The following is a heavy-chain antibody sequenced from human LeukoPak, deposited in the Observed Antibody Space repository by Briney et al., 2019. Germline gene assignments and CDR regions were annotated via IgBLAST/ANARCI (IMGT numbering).Heavy chain of an antibody. Sequence: GGSLRLSCVASGFTLSSYSMSWVRQAPGKGLEWVSAMSGSDTGSWYADSVKGRFTISRDNSKNTLYLQMNSLRAEDTAVYYCAKVLYSGSFDDLDYWGQGTLVTVSS. V-gene: IGHV3-23*01. J-gene: IGHJ4*02. CDR1: GFTLSSYS. CDR2: MSGSDTGS. D-gene: IGHD1-26*01. CDR3: AKVLYSGSFDDLDY.